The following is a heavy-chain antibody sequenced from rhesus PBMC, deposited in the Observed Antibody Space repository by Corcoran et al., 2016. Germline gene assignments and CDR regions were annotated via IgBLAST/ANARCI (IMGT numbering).Heavy chain of an antibody. J-gene: IGHJ6*01. D-gene: IGHD6-13*01. CDR1: GGSISSGYYY. V-gene: IGHV4-122*02. CDR3: AREQLVAYNGLDS. Sequence: QVQLQESGPGLVKPSETLSLTCAVSGGSISSGYYYWSWIRQPPGKGLEWIGYITYSGSTSYKPSLKSRVTISRDTSKNQFSLKLSSVTAADTAVYYCAREQLVAYNGLDSWGQGVVVTVSS. CDR2: ITYSGST.